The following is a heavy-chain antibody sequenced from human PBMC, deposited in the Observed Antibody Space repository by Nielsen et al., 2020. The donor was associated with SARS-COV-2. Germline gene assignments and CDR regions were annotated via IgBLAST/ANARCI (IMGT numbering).Heavy chain of an antibody. CDR3: ARDSYSSSWYKKVSLGYFDL. D-gene: IGHD6-13*01. V-gene: IGHV3-11*05. Sequence: GESLKISCAASGFTFSDYYMSWIRQAPGKGLEWVSYISSSSSYTNYADSVKGRLTISRDNAKNSLYLQMNSLRAEDTAVYYCARDSYSSSWYKKVSLGYFDLWGRGTLVTVSS. CDR2: ISSSSSYT. J-gene: IGHJ2*01. CDR1: GFTFSDYY.